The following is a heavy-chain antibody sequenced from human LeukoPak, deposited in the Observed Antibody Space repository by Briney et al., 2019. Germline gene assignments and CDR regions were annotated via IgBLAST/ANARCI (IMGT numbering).Heavy chain of an antibody. CDR3: AKGGAMVATIDY. CDR1: GYTFTSYY. Sequence: ASVKVSCKTSGYTFTSYYINWVRQAPGQGLEWVGWISAYNGGTNYAQKFQGRVTMTIDTSTTTAYMDLTSLTSDDTAVYYCAKGGAMVATIDYWGQGTLVTVSS. V-gene: IGHV1-18*01. D-gene: IGHD5-18*01. CDR2: ISAYNGGT. J-gene: IGHJ4*02.